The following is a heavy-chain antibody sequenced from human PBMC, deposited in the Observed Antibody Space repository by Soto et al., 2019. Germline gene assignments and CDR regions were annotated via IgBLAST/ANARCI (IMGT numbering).Heavy chain of an antibody. Sequence: PGGSLRLSCAASGFTFSSYGMHWVRQAPGKGLEWVAVIWYDGSNKYYADSVKGRFTISRDNSKNTLYLQMDSLRAEDTAVYYCARVGYYDRSGSNWFDPGGQGTLVTVSS. J-gene: IGHJ5*02. CDR3: ARVGYYDRSGSNWFDP. CDR2: IWYDGSNK. D-gene: IGHD3-22*01. CDR1: GFTFSSYG. V-gene: IGHV3-33*01.